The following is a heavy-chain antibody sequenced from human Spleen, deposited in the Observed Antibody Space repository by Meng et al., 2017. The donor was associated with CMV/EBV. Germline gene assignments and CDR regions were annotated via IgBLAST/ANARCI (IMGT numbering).Heavy chain of an antibody. V-gene: IGHV3-30*14. CDR3: ARDHDAFDI. Sequence: GESLKISCAASGFSFSNYAMHWVRQAPGKGLEWVAVISYDGSNKYYADSVKGRFTISRDNSKNTLYLQMNGLGAEDTAVYYCARDHDAFDIWGQGTMVTVSS. J-gene: IGHJ3*02. CDR2: ISYDGSNK. CDR1: GFSFSNYA.